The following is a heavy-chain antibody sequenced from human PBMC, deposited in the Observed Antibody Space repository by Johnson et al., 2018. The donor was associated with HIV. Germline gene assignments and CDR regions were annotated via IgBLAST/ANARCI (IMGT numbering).Heavy chain of an antibody. CDR3: ASPLPTGTTSLDAFDI. V-gene: IGHV3-20*04. D-gene: IGHD1-7*01. J-gene: IGHJ3*02. CDR2: INWNGGST. CDR1: GFIFDDYG. Sequence: EQLVESGGGVVRPGGSLRLSCAASGFIFDDYGMSWVRQAPGKGLEWVSGINWNGGSTGYADSVKGRFTISRDKAKNSLYLQMNSLRAEDTAVYYCASPLPTGTTSLDAFDIWGQGTMVTVSS.